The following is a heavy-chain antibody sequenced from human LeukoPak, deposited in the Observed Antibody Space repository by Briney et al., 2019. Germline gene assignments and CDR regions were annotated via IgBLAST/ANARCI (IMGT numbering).Heavy chain of an antibody. Sequence: SETLSLTCTVSGGSISSGDYYWSWIRQPPGKGLEWIGYIYYSGSTYYNPSLKSRVTISVDTSKNQFSLKLSSVTAADTAVYYCARVSTIEWGYSSSWDNYYFDYWGQGTLVTASS. J-gene: IGHJ4*02. CDR2: IYYSGST. CDR3: ARVSTIEWGYSSSWDNYYFDY. CDR1: GGSISSGDYY. D-gene: IGHD6-13*01. V-gene: IGHV4-30-4*01.